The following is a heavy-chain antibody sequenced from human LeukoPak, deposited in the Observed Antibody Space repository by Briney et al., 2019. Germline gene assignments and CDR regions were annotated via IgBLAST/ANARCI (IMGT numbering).Heavy chain of an antibody. D-gene: IGHD2-15*01. CDR2: INPNSGGT. J-gene: IGHJ5*02. CDR3: ARGDYCSGGSCYSGSKYNWFDP. V-gene: IGHV1-2*02. Sequence: GASVKVSCKASGYTFTGYYMHWVRQAPGQGLEWMGWINPNSGGTNYAQKFQGRVTMTRDTSISTAYMELSRLRSDDTAVYYCARGDYCSGGSCYSGSKYNWFDPWGQGTLVTVSS. CDR1: GYTFTGYY.